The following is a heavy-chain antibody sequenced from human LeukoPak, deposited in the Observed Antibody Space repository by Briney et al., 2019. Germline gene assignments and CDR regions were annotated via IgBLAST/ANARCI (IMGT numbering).Heavy chain of an antibody. CDR3: ARGGPDSSDYSSLFDY. CDR1: GFTFRNYW. Sequence: GGSLRLSCAASGFTFRNYWLSWILESPGKRPVRDSRINSGESCRHYAVYVKGRFTMSRDNAKNTLHLQMNSLRAEDTAAYYCARGGPDSSDYSSLFDYWGRGVLVTVSS. V-gene: IGHV3-74*01. J-gene: IGHJ4*02. CDR2: INSGESCR. D-gene: IGHD3-22*01.